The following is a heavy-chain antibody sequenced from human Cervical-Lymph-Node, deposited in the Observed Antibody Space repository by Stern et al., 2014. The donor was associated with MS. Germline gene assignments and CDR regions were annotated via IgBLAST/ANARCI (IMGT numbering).Heavy chain of an antibody. V-gene: IGHV3-48*02. Sequence: DVQLVPSGVGLVQPGGSLKLSCAASGFTFSSYALNWVRQAPGKGLEWLSYISSSSSTIYYADSVKGRFTISRDSAKHSLYLQMNSLRDEDTAVYYCARGSLDAFDIWGQGTMVTVSS. J-gene: IGHJ3*02. CDR2: ISSSSSTI. CDR3: ARGSLDAFDI. CDR1: GFTFSSYA.